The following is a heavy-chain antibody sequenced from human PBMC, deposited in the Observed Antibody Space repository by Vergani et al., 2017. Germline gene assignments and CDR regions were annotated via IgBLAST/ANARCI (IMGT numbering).Heavy chain of an antibody. D-gene: IGHD3-22*01. J-gene: IGHJ4*02. Sequence: QVSLVESGGGVVQPGRSLTLTCSASGFGFKNFAMHGVRQAPGKGLEWVATISKDGTHDYYEPSVRGRFAVSRDNFKNTMYLQMDRLTTDDTAVYFCARDETAVFVSSSDYSHLLYEWGQGTLVTVSS. V-gene: IGHV3-30*03. CDR3: ARDETAVFVSSSDYSHLLYE. CDR2: ISKDGTHD. CDR1: GFGFKNFA.